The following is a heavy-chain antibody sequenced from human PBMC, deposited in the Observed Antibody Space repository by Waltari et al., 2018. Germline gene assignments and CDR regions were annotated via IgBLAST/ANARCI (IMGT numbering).Heavy chain of an antibody. CDR2: INPNNGGT. CDR1: GYLFTDYY. D-gene: IGHD3-3*01. Sequence: QVPLVQSGAEVTGPGASVKVSCKASGYLFTDYYMHWVRQAPGQGLEWMGWINPNNGGTNYAQKFQGRVIMTRDTSIGTVYMELSSLQSDDTAIYYCASWSAPFDYWGQGTLVTVSS. J-gene: IGHJ4*02. V-gene: IGHV1-2*02. CDR3: ASWSAPFDY.